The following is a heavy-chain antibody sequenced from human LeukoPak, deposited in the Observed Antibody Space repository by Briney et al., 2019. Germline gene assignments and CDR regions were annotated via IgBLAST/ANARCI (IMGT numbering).Heavy chain of an antibody. D-gene: IGHD6-13*01. Sequence: SQTLSLTCAISGDSVSSNSAAWNWIRQSPSRGLEWLGRTYYRSKWYNDYAVSVKSRITINPDTSKNQFSLQLNSVTPEDTAVYYCARYVTVSSSCLYYFDYWGQGTLVTVSS. CDR2: TYYRSKWYN. J-gene: IGHJ4*02. CDR1: GDSVSSNSAA. V-gene: IGHV6-1*01. CDR3: ARYVTVSSSCLYYFDY.